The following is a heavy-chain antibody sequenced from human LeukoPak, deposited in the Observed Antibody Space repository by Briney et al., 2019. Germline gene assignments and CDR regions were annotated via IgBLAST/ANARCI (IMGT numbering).Heavy chain of an antibody. CDR3: AREGLECLGSSCQRAAFDY. CDR1: GFSFSHYW. V-gene: IGHV3-74*01. CDR2: IKGDGSTT. J-gene: IGHJ4*02. D-gene: IGHD2-2*01. Sequence: GGSLRLSCATSGFSFSHYWMHWLRQVPGQGLVWVSRIKGDGSTTRNADSVKGRFTISRDNAKNTLYLQMNSLRVEDTAVYYCAREGLECLGSSCQRAAFDYWGQGTPVTVSS.